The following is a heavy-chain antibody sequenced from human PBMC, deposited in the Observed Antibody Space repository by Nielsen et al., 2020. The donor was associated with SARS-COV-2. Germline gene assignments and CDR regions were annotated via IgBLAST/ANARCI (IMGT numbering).Heavy chain of an antibody. CDR1: GYTFTSYY. CDR2: INPSGGST. V-gene: IGHV1-46*01. CDR3: ARVQGTTDYCSGGSCSFFDY. Sequence: ASVTVSCKASGYTFTSYYMHWVRQAPGQGLEWMGIINPSGGSTSYAQKFQGRVTMTRDTSTSTVYMELSSLRSEDTAVYYCARVQGTTDYCSGGSCSFFDYWGQGTLVTVSS. J-gene: IGHJ4*02. D-gene: IGHD2-15*01.